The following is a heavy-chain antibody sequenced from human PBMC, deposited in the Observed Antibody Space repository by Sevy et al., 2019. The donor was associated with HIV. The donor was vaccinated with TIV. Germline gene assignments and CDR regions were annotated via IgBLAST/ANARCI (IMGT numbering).Heavy chain of an antibody. J-gene: IGHJ4*02. CDR1: GFSLSTSGVG. Sequence: SGPTLVKPTQTLTLTCTFSGFSLSTSGVGVGWIRQPPGKALEWLALIYWDDDKRYSQSLRSRLTITKDTSKNQVVLTMTNMDPVDTATYYCASKEASGYDYYRFDYWGQGTLVTVSS. CDR2: IYWDDDK. D-gene: IGHD5-12*01. V-gene: IGHV2-5*02. CDR3: ASKEASGYDYYRFDY.